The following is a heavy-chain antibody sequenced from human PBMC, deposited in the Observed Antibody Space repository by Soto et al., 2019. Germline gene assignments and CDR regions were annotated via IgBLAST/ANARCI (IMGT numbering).Heavy chain of an antibody. D-gene: IGHD6-19*01. J-gene: IGHJ4*02. V-gene: IGHV1-8*01. CDR1: GYTFTSYA. CDR2: MNTNSGNT. Sequence: QVQLVQSGAEVKKPGASVKVSCKASGYTFTSYAINWVRQATGQGLEWMGWMNTNSGNTGYAQKFQGRVPMTMNTSISTAYLELSSLISYDTAVYYWSRGQVIAVAGRDYWGQGTLITVSS. CDR3: SRGQVIAVAGRDY.